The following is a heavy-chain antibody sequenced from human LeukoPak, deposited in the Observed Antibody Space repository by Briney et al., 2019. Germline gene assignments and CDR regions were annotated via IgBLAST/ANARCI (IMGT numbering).Heavy chain of an antibody. CDR2: IYYSGST. CDR1: GGSISSSSYY. Sequence: SETLSLTCTVSGGSISSSSYYWGWIRQPPGKGLEWIGSIYYSGSTYYNPSLKSRVTISVDTSKNQFSLKLSSVTAADTAVYYCARPKAGATVYFDYWGQGTLVTVSS. CDR3: ARPKAGATVYFDY. D-gene: IGHD1-26*01. J-gene: IGHJ4*02. V-gene: IGHV4-39*01.